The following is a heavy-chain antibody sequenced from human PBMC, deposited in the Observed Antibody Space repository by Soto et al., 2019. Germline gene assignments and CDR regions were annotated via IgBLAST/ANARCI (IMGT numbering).Heavy chain of an antibody. Sequence: GGSLRLSCAASGFTVSSNYMSWVRQAPGKGLEWVSVIYSGGSTYYADSVKGRFTISRDNSKNTLYLQMNSLRAEDTAVYYCARGWRYYDSSGYFYGMDVWGQGTTVTVSS. CDR1: GFTVSSNY. V-gene: IGHV3-53*01. CDR3: ARGWRYYDSSGYFYGMDV. CDR2: IYSGGST. D-gene: IGHD3-22*01. J-gene: IGHJ6*02.